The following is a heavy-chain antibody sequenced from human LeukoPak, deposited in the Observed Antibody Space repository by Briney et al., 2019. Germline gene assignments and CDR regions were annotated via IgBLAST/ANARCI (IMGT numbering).Heavy chain of an antibody. V-gene: IGHV3-53*01. CDR2: IYDDGTT. CDR3: ARADRYGTTWYGRVDY. CDR1: GFTVSRTF. D-gene: IGHD6-13*01. Sequence: GGSLRLSCAASGFTVSRTFMSWVRQVPGKGLEWVSVIYDDGTTYYADSVKGRFTISRDNSRNTLYLQMNSLRAEDTAVYYCARADRYGTTWYGRVDYWGQGTLVTVSS. J-gene: IGHJ4*02.